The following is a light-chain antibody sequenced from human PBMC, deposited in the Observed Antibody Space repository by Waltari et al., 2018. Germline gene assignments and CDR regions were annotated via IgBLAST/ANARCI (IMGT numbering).Light chain of an antibody. J-gene: IGLJ2*01. CDR1: RSDVGGYNY. V-gene: IGLV2-8*01. CDR2: EVS. Sequence: QSALAQPPSASGSPGPSVTISCTGTRSDVGGYNYVSWYQQHPGKAPKLMIYEVSKRPSGVPDRFSGSKSGNTASLTVSGLQAEDEAAYYCSSYAGSNFVVFGGGTKVTVL. CDR3: SSYAGSNFVV.